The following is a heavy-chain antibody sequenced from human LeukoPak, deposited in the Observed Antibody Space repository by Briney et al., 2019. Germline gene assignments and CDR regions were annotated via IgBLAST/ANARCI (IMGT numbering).Heavy chain of an antibody. D-gene: IGHD3-22*01. V-gene: IGHV1-2*02. CDR2: INPNSGGT. J-gene: IGHJ4*02. CDR1: GYTFTGYY. CDR3: ARAHYYYDSSGYG. Sequence: GASVKVSCKASGYTFTGYYMHWVRQAPGQGLEWMGWINPNSGGTSYAQKFQGRVTMTRDTSISTAYMELSRLRSDDTAVYYCARAHYYYDSSGYGWGQGTLVTVSS.